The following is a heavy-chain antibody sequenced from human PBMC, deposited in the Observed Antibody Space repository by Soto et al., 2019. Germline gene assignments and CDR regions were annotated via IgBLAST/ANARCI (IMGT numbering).Heavy chain of an antibody. D-gene: IGHD3-16*02. CDR3: ARLAHVWGSYRYTPFDY. V-gene: IGHV4-59*08. Sequence: PSETLSLTCTVSGGSISSYYWSWIRQPPGKGLEWIGYIYYSGSTNYNPSLKSRVTISVDTSKNQFSLKLSSVTAADTAVYYCARLAHVWGSYRYTPFDYWGQGPLVTVSS. J-gene: IGHJ4*02. CDR1: GGSISSYY. CDR2: IYYSGST.